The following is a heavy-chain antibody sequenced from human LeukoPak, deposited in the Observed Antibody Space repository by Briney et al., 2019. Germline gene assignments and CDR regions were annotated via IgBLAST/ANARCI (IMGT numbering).Heavy chain of an antibody. V-gene: IGHV3-11*01. CDR2: ISSSGSTI. CDR3: ARDPEYYYGSGSYYFPFFDY. J-gene: IGHJ4*02. D-gene: IGHD3-10*01. CDR1: GFTFSDYY. Sequence: PGGSLRLSCAASGFTFSDYYMSWIRQAPGKGLEWVSYISSSGSTIYYADSVKGRFTISRDNAKNSLYLQMNSLRAEDTAVYYCARDPEYYYGSGSYYFPFFDYWGQGTLVTVSS.